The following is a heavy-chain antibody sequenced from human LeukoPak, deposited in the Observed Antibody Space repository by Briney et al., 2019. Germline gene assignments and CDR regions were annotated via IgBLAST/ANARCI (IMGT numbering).Heavy chain of an antibody. CDR1: GYTFTSYY. V-gene: IGHV1-46*01. CDR2: INPSGGST. J-gene: IGHJ4*02. D-gene: IGHD3-22*01. Sequence: ASVTVSCKASGYTFTSYYMHWVRQAPGQGLEWMGIINPSGGSTSYAQKFQGRVTMTRDTSTSTVYMELSSLRSEDTAVYYWARDLDSGITMIVWGQGALVTVSS. CDR3: ARDLDSGITMIV.